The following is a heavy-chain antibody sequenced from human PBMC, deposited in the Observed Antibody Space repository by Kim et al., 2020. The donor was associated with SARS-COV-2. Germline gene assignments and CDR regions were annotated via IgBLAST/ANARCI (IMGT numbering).Heavy chain of an antibody. V-gene: IGHV3-30*03. CDR3: ARDYYDIVGRYYFDY. CDR1: GFTFSSYG. Sequence: GGSLRLSCAASGFTFSSYGMHWVRQAPGKGLEWVAVISYDGSNKYYADSVKGRFTISRDNSKNTLYLQMNSLRAEDTAVYYCARDYYDIVGRYYFDYWGQGTLVTVSS. D-gene: IGHD3-22*01. CDR2: ISYDGSNK. J-gene: IGHJ4*02.